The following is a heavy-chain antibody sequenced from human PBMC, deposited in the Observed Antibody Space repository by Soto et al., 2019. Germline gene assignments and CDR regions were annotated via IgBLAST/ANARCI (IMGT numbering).Heavy chain of an antibody. CDR2: IIPIFGTA. V-gene: IGHV1-69*06. J-gene: IGHJ6*02. Sequence: SVKVSCKASGGTFSSYAISWVRQAPGQGLEWMGGIIPIFGTANYAQKFQGRVTITADKSTSTAYMELSSLRSEDTAVYYCARGSPPYYDFWSGYPPEYYYYYYGMDVWGQGTTVTVS. D-gene: IGHD3-3*01. CDR3: ARGSPPYYDFWSGYPPEYYYYYYGMDV. CDR1: GGTFSSYA.